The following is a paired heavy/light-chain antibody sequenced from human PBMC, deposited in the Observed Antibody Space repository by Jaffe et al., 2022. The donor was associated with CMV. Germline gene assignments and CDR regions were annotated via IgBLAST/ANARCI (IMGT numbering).Heavy chain of an antibody. CDR2: ISTTGTTI. V-gene: IGHV3-48*03. CDR3: ARDRWEANVFTGPFDY. J-gene: IGHJ4*02. Sequence: EVQLVESGGGLVQPGGSLRLSCAASGYTFSDREMNWLRQAPGKGLEWISYISTTGTTIYYADSVKGRFTISRDNARNSLYLQMDSLRAEDTAVYYCARDRWEANVFTGPFDYWGQGTLVTVSS. CDR1: GYTFSDRE. D-gene: IGHD1-26*01.
Light chain of an antibody. V-gene: IGKV1-NL1*01. CDR3: QQYYSAPQT. CDR1: QVISNS. Sequence: DFQMTQSPSSLSASVGDRVTITCRASQVISNSLAWYQQKPGKAPKLLLYAASRLEGGVPSRFSGSGSGTDFTLTISSLQPEDFATYYCQQYYSAPQTFGQGTKVEIK. CDR2: AAS. J-gene: IGKJ1*01.